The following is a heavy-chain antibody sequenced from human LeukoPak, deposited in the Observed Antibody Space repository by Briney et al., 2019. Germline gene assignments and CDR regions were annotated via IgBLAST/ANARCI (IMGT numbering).Heavy chain of an antibody. CDR2: ISSSSSYI. CDR1: GFPFSSYS. V-gene: IGHV3-21*01. Sequence: GGSLRLSCVASGFPFSSYSMNWVRQAPGKGLEWVSSISSSSSYIYYADSVKGRFTISRDNAKNSLYLQMNSLRAEDTAVYYCARARRLLGYCSSTSCPPSYWGQGTLVTVSS. D-gene: IGHD2-2*01. J-gene: IGHJ4*02. CDR3: ARARRLLGYCSSTSCPPSY.